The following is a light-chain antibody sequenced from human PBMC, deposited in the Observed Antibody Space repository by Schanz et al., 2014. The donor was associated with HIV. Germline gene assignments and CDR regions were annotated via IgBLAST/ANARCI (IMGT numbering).Light chain of an antibody. J-gene: IGLJ2*01. CDR3: CSYTGSGTLV. Sequence: QSALTQPASVSGSPGQSITISCTGTSSDIGAYNLTSWYQQHPGKAPKFIIYEGTKRPSGVPDRFSGSKSGSTASLTISGLQAEDEADYHCCSYTGSGTLVFGGGTKLTVL. CDR1: SSDIGAYNL. CDR2: EGT. V-gene: IGLV2-23*01.